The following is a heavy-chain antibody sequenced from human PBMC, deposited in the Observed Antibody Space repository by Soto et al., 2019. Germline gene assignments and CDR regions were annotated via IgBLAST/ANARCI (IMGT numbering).Heavy chain of an antibody. V-gene: IGHV1-24*01. D-gene: IGHD4-17*01. Sequence: VASVKVSCKASGYTLTELSMHWVRQAPGKGLEWMGGFDPEDGETIYAQKFQGRVTMTEDTSTDTAYMELSSLTSEDTAVYYCARDDRTDNWFDPWGQGTLVTVSS. CDR3: ARDDRTDNWFDP. J-gene: IGHJ5*02. CDR1: GYTLTELS. CDR2: FDPEDGET.